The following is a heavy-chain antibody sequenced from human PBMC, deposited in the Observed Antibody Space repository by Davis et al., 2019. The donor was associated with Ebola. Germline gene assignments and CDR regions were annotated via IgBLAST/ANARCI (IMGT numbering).Heavy chain of an antibody. D-gene: IGHD6-13*01. J-gene: IGHJ4*02. CDR2: ISYDGSNK. CDR1: GFTFSSYA. Sequence: GGSLRLSCAASGFTFSSYAMHWVRQAPGKGLEWVAVISYDGSNKYYADSVKGRFTISRDNSKNTLYLQMNSLRAEDTAVYYCARGPYSSSSGGYLNYWGQGTLVTVSS. CDR3: ARGPYSSSSGGYLNY. V-gene: IGHV3-30*04.